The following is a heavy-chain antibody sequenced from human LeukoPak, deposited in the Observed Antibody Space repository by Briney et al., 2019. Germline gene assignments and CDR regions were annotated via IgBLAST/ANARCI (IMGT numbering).Heavy chain of an antibody. Sequence: GGSLRLSCAASGFTFSSYWMSWVRQAPGKGLEWVANIKQDGSEKYYVDSVKGRFTISRDNAKDSLYLQMNSLRAEDTAVYYCARVHSIFGVVMYYFDYWGQGTLVTVSS. J-gene: IGHJ4*02. D-gene: IGHD3-3*02. CDR2: IKQDGSEK. V-gene: IGHV3-7*01. CDR1: GFTFSSYW. CDR3: ARVHSIFGVVMYYFDY.